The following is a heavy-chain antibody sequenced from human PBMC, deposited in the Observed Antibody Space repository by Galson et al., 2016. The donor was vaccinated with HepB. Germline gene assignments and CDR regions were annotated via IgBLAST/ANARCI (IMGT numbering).Heavy chain of an antibody. V-gene: IGHV6-1*01. D-gene: IGHD1-26*01. Sequence: CAISGDRVSSNSAAWNWIRQSPSRGLEWLGRTFYRSKWHNEYAVSVQRRVSITSDTSKNQFSLQLNSVSPEDTAVYYCARDPGWQYRDSGSYLGWFEPWGQGTLVTVSS. CDR2: TFYRSKWHN. CDR1: GDRVSSNSAA. J-gene: IGHJ5*02. CDR3: ARDPGWQYRDSGSYLGWFEP.